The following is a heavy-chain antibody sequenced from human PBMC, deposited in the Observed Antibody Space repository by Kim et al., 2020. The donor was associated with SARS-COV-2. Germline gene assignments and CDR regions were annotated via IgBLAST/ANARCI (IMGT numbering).Heavy chain of an antibody. CDR1: GGSISSYY. CDR3: ARVPWGGYYGSGSYPSSYYYYGMDV. Sequence: SQTLSLTCTVSGGSISSYYWSWIRQPPGKGLEWIGYIYYSGSTNYNPSLKSRVTISVDTSKNQFSLKLSSVTAADTAVYYCARVPWGGYYGSGSYPSSYYYYGMDVWGQGTTVTVSS. CDR2: IYYSGST. D-gene: IGHD3-10*01. J-gene: IGHJ6*02. V-gene: IGHV4-59*01.